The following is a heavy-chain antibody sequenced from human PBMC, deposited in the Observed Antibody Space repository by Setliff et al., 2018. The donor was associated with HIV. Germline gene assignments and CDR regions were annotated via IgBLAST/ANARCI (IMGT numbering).Heavy chain of an antibody. CDR3: ARPPGSGLNYCDY. Sequence: PGGSLRLSCAASGFTFSSYGMHWVRQAPGKGLEWVAVIWYDGSNKYYADSVKGRFTISRDNAKNSLYLQMNSLRAEDTALYYCARPPGSGLNYCDYWGQGTPVTVSS. V-gene: IGHV3-33*01. CDR2: IWYDGSNK. J-gene: IGHJ4*02. CDR1: GFTFSSYG. D-gene: IGHD3-10*01.